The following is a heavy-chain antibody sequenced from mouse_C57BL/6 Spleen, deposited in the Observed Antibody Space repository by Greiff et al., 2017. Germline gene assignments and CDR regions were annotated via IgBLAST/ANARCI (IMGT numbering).Heavy chain of an antibody. CDR1: GYTFTSYD. CDR3: ARRAVTTVVAYYFDY. J-gene: IGHJ2*01. CDR2: IYPRDGST. Sequence: VQLQESGPELVKPGASVKLSCKASGYTFTSYDINWVKQRPGQGLEWIGWIYPRDGSTKYNEKFKGKATLTVDTSSSTAYMELHSLTSEDSAVYFCARRAVTTVVAYYFDYWGQGTTLTVSS. V-gene: IGHV1-85*01. D-gene: IGHD1-1*01.